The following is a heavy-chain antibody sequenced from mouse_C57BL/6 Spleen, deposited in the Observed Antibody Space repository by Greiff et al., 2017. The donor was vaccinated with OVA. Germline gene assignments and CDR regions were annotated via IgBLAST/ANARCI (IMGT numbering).Heavy chain of an antibody. CDR2: ISSGSSTI. CDR3: ARSYSWYFDV. D-gene: IGHD2-12*01. CDR1: GFTFSDYG. J-gene: IGHJ1*03. V-gene: IGHV5-17*01. Sequence: EVKLVESGGGLVKPGGSLKLSCAASGFTFSDYGMHWVRQAPEKGLEWVAYISSGSSTIYYADTVKGRFTISRDNAKNNLFLQMTSLRSEDTAMYYCARSYSWYFDVWGTGTTVTVSS.